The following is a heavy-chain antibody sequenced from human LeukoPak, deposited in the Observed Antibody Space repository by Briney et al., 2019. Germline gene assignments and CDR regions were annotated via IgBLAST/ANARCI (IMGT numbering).Heavy chain of an antibody. CDR2: INTGNGNT. J-gene: IGHJ4*02. D-gene: IGHD3-3*01. Sequence: RASVKVSCKASGYTFTSYAMHWVRQAPGQRLEWMGWINTGNGNTKYSQEFQGRVTITRDTSASTAYMELSSLRSEDMAVYYCARTRGGHDFSDPFDYWGQGTLVTVSS. V-gene: IGHV1-3*03. CDR1: GYTFTSYA. CDR3: ARTRGGHDFSDPFDY.